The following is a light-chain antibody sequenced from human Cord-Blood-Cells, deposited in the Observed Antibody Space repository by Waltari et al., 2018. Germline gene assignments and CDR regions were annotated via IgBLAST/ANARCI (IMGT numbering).Light chain of an antibody. CDR3: QQYNSYSYT. Sequence: DIQMTQSPSPLSASVGDRATITCRASQSISSWFAWYQQKPGKAPKLLIYKASSLESGVPSRFSGSGSGTEFTLTISSLQPDDFATYYCQQYNSYSYTFGQGTKLEIK. CDR2: KAS. CDR1: QSISSW. V-gene: IGKV1-5*03. J-gene: IGKJ2*01.